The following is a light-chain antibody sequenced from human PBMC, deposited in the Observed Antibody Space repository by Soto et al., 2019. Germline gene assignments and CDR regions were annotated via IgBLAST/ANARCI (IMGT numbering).Light chain of an antibody. CDR2: GAS. Sequence: IVLTQSPGTLSLSPGERATLSCRASQSVSSSYLAWYQQKPGQAPRLLIYGASSRATGIPDRFSGSGSGTDFTLTISRLEPEDLTIYYCHQYGSSSVTIGQATRLEIK. V-gene: IGKV3-20*01. CDR1: QSVSSSY. J-gene: IGKJ5*01. CDR3: HQYGSSSVT.